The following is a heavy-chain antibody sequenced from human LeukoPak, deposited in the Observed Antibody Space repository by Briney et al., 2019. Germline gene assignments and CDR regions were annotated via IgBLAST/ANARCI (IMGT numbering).Heavy chain of an antibody. CDR1: GFTVNSNY. Sequence: GGSLRLSCAASGFTVNSNYMIWVRQAPGKGLEWVSVIYSGGSTHYADSVEGRITISRDNSKNTLFLQMNSLRAEDTAVYYCARGGSYPNDPYDIWGQGTMVTV. J-gene: IGHJ3*02. V-gene: IGHV3-53*01. CDR2: IYSGGST. CDR3: ARGGSYPNDPYDI. D-gene: IGHD1-26*01.